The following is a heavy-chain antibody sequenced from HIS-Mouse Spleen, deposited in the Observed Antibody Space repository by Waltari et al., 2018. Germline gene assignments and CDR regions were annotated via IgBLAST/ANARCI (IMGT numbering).Heavy chain of an antibody. J-gene: IGHJ6*02. CDR1: GGSISSGGYY. CDR3: AREKGYYGSGSYYYYYYGMDV. Sequence: QVQLQESGPGLVKPSQTLSLTCTVPGGSISSGGYYWSWSRPHPGKGLEWIGYIYYSGSTYYNPSLKSRVTISVDTSKNQFSLKLSSVTAADTAVYYCAREKGYYGSGSYYYYYYGMDVWGQGTTVTVSS. D-gene: IGHD3-10*01. V-gene: IGHV4-31*03. CDR2: IYYSGST.